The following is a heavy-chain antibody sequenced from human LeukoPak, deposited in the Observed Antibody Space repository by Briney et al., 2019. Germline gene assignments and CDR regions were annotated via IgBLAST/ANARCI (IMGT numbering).Heavy chain of an antibody. Sequence: GASAKVSCKVSGHTLTELSMHWVRQAPGKGLEWMGGFDPEDGETIYAQKFQGRVTMTEDTSTDTAYMELSSLRSEDTAVYYCATGELPYYYYGMDVWGQGTTVTASS. CDR1: GHTLTELS. CDR3: ATGELPYYYYGMDV. D-gene: IGHD1-26*01. CDR2: FDPEDGET. J-gene: IGHJ6*02. V-gene: IGHV1-24*01.